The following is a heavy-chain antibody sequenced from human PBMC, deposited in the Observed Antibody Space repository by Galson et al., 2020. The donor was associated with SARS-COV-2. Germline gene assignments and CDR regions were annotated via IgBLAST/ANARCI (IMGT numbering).Heavy chain of an antibody. CDR3: ARVVTMVRGVRYFDL. CDR1: GDSISTYS. V-gene: IGHV4-59*01. J-gene: IGHJ2*01. CDR2: ISYSGGT. Sequence: ASETLSLTCTVSGDSISTYSWSWIRQPPEKGLEWIGYISYSGGTTYSPSLKGRVTMSLDTSKTHFSLKLSSVTAADTAVYYCARVVTMVRGVRYFDLWGRGTLLTVSS. D-gene: IGHD3-10*01.